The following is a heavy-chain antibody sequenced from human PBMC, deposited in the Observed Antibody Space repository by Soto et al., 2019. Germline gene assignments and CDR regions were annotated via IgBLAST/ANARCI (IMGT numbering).Heavy chain of an antibody. CDR1: GYSFTLYG. CDR3: ARGGQYRYFDY. CDR2: ITGYNGNT. D-gene: IGHD2-2*02. J-gene: IGHJ4*02. Sequence: QVQLVQSGAEVKKPGPSVKVSCRASGYSFTLYGISWVRQAPGQGLEWMGWITGYNGNTKYAQKLQGRVTLTTDTSTNTAYMELRNLRSDDTAVYYCARGGQYRYFDYWGQGTLVTVSS. V-gene: IGHV1-18*01.